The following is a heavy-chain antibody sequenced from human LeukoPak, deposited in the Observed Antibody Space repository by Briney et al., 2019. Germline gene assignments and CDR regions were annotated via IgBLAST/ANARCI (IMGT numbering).Heavy chain of an antibody. CDR1: GGSISRYY. D-gene: IGHD5-18*01. Sequence: SETLSLTCIVSGGSISRYYWSWIRQPPGKGLEWIGYIYYSGLTNCNPSLKSRVTISVDTSKNQFSLKLSSVTAADTAVYYCARPREGLWLPVGDAFDIWGQGTMVTVSS. CDR2: IYYSGLT. V-gene: IGHV4-59*12. CDR3: ARPREGLWLPVGDAFDI. J-gene: IGHJ3*02.